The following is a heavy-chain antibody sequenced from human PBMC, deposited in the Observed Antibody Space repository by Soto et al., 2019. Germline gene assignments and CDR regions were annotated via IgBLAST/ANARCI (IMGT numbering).Heavy chain of an antibody. J-gene: IGHJ4*02. CDR3: ARASGESYPGRRVVEY. CDR2: ITNTGGDS. D-gene: IGHD1-26*01. Sequence: GGSLRLSCAASGFTFSNNAMTWVRQAPGKGLEWVSVITNTGGDSLYADSVKGRFTISRDNFKNTLYLQMNSLRAEDTAIYYCARASGESYPGRRVVEYLGQGTRVTVSS. V-gene: IGHV3-23*01. CDR1: GFTFSNNA.